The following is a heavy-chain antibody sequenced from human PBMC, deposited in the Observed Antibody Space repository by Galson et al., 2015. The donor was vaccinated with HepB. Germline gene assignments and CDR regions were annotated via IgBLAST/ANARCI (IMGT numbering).Heavy chain of an antibody. CDR2: IIPIFGTA. Sequence: KASGGTFRSYAISWVRQAPGQGLEWMVGIIPIFGTANYAQKFQGRVTITADESTSTAYMELSSLRSEDTAVYYCARGAEYQLLPDYYGMDVWGQGTTVTVSS. CDR1: GGTFRSYA. V-gene: IGHV1-69*01. D-gene: IGHD2-2*01. CDR3: ARGAEYQLLPDYYGMDV. J-gene: IGHJ6*02.